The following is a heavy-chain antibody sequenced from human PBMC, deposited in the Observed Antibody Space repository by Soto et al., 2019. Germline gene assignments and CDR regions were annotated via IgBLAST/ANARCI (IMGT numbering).Heavy chain of an antibody. CDR1: GLIFDDYA. J-gene: IGHJ4*02. D-gene: IGHD2-15*01. CDR2: ISWNSGSI. CDR3: AKAPTAGPGYCSGGSCPSIFFDY. V-gene: IGHV3-9*01. Sequence: PGGSLRLSCAASGLIFDDYAIHWVRQVPGKGLEWVSGISWNSGSIGYADSVKGRFTISRDNAKNSLYLQMNSLRPEDTALYYCAKAPTAGPGYCSGGSCPSIFFDYWGQGTLVTVSS.